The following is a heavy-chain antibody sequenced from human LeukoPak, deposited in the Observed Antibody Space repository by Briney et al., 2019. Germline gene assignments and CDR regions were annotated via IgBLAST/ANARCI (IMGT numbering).Heavy chain of an antibody. J-gene: IGHJ3*02. CDR1: GGSISSYY. Sequence: SETLSLTCTVSGGSISSYYWSWIRQPPGKGLEWIGYIYYSGSTYYNPSLKSRVTISVDTSKNQFSLKLSSVTAADTAVYYCARAPSRIRAFDIWGQGTMVTVSS. V-gene: IGHV4-59*12. CDR2: IYYSGST. CDR3: ARAPSRIRAFDI.